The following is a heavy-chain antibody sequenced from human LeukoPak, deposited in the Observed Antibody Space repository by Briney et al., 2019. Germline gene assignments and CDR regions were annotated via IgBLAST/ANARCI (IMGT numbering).Heavy chain of an antibody. CDR3: AKDPFTYYYDSSGGQTHDY. CDR1: GFTFSSYS. Sequence: PGGSLRLSCAASGFTFSSYSMNWVRQAPGKGLEWVSSISSSSSYIYYADSVKGRFTISRDNSKNTLYLQMNSLRAEDTAVYYCAKDPFTYYYDSSGGQTHDYWGQGTLVTVSS. D-gene: IGHD3-22*01. V-gene: IGHV3-21*04. J-gene: IGHJ4*02. CDR2: ISSSSSYI.